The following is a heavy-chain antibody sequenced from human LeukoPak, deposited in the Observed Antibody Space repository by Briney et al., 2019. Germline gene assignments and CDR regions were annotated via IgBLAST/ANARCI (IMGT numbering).Heavy chain of an antibody. CDR2: IYYSGST. J-gene: IGHJ5*02. CDR1: GGSISSYY. Sequence: PSETLSLTCTVSGGSISSYYWSWIRQPPGKGLEWIGYIYYSGSTNHNPSLKSRVTISVDTSKNQFSLKLSSVTAADTAVYYCARAAAAAGTGWFDPWGQGTLVTVSS. D-gene: IGHD6-13*01. CDR3: ARAAAAAGTGWFDP. V-gene: IGHV4-59*01.